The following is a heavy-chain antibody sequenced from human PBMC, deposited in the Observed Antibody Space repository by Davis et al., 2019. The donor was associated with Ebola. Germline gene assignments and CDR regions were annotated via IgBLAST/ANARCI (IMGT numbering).Heavy chain of an antibody. J-gene: IGHJ4*02. D-gene: IGHD1-26*01. V-gene: IGHV4-34*01. CDR3: ARVPGVDSGLDY. CDR1: GGSFSGYY. Sequence: MPSETLSLTCAVYGGSFSGYYWSWIRQPPGKGLEWIGEINHSGSTNYNPSLKSRVTISVDTSKNQFSLKLSSVTAADTAVYYCARVPGVDSGLDYWGQGTLVTVSS. CDR2: INHSGST.